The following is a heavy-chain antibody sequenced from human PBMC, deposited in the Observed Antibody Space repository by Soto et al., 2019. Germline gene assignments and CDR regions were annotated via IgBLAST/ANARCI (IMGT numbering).Heavy chain of an antibody. CDR2: IYWDGVK. Sequence: QITLKESGPTLVKPTQTLTLTCTFSGFSLGTSGEGVGWIRQPPGKALEWLALIYWDGVKRYSPSLKSRLTITKDTSKKQVVLTMTNMDPVDTATYFCAHSVSIFGVVTQQKFDYWGQGTLVTVSS. J-gene: IGHJ4*02. D-gene: IGHD3-3*01. CDR3: AHSVSIFGVVTQQKFDY. CDR1: GFSLGTSGEG. V-gene: IGHV2-5*02.